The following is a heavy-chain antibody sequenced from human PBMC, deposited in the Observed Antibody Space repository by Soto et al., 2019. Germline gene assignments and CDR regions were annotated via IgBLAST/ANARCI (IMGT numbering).Heavy chain of an antibody. CDR3: ARVVILVPTASTHYYYHMDV. CDR1: GSTFSNYA. J-gene: IGHJ6*02. CDR2: IIPIVGTG. D-gene: IGHD2-2*01. Sequence: QVQLVQSGAELRKPGSSVTVSCKASGSTFSNYAISWVRQAPGQGLEWMGGIIPIVGTGSYAQKFQGRVTITADEPTTTAYMELSSLRFEDTAVYYCARVVILVPTASTHYYYHMDVWGPGTTVTVSS. V-gene: IGHV1-69*01.